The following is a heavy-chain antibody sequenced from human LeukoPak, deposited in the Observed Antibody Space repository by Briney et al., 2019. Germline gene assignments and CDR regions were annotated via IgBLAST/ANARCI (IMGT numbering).Heavy chain of an antibody. J-gene: IGHJ4*02. V-gene: IGHV6-1*01. CDR3: ARADYYDSSGYYDY. CDR1: GDSVSSNSAA. D-gene: IGHD3-22*01. CDR2: TYYNSKWHN. Sequence: PSQTLSLTCAISGDSVSSNSAAWNWIRQSPSRGLEWLGRTYYNSKWHNDYAGSVKSRINIIPDTSKNQISLQLDSVTPEDTAVYYCARADYYDSSGYYDYWGQGTLVTVSS.